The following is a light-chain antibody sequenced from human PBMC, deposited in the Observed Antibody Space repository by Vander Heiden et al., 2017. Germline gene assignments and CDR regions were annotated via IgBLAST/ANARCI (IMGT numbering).Light chain of an antibody. CDR1: SGSVSTSYY. CDR3: VWYRGSGIWV. Sequence: QTVVTQEPSFSVSPGGTVTLTCGFSSGSVSTSYYPSWYQQTPGQAPRTPICSTNSRSAGVPGRFSGSVHGNKAALTITEAQADDESDYYCVWYRGSGIWVFGGGTKLTVL. J-gene: IGLJ3*02. V-gene: IGLV8-61*01. CDR2: STN.